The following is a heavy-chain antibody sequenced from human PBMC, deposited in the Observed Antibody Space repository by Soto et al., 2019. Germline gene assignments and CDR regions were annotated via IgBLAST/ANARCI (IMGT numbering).Heavy chain of an antibody. CDR3: AKARLQLWPVFGRI. CDR1: GFTFSSDG. V-gene: IGHV3-30*18. Sequence: GGSLRLSCAASGFTFSSDGMHWVRQAPGKGLEWVAVISYDGSNKYDADSVKGRFTISRHNSKNTLYLQMNSLRAEDTAVYYCAKARLQLWPVFGRIWGQGTMVTVS. CDR2: ISYDGSNK. J-gene: IGHJ3*02. D-gene: IGHD5-18*01.